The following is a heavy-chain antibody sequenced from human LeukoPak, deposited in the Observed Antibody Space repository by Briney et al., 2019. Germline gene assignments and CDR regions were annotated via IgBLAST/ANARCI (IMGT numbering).Heavy chain of an antibody. Sequence: ETLSLTCTVSGGSISSGGYYWSWVRQAPGKGLEWVSAISGSGGSTYYADSVKGRFTISRDNSKNTLYLQMNSLRAEDTAVYYCAKDGRRYTIFGVVSNDYWGQGTLVTVSS. CDR3: AKDGRRYTIFGVVSNDY. D-gene: IGHD3-3*01. CDR2: ISGSGGST. CDR1: GGSISSGGYY. J-gene: IGHJ4*02. V-gene: IGHV3-23*01.